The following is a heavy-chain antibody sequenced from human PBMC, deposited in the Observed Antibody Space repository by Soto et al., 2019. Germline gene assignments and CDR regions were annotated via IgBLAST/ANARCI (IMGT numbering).Heavy chain of an antibody. D-gene: IGHD6-13*01. V-gene: IGHV1-18*01. CDR3: ARWVHPPKKLVRKGWFDP. J-gene: IGHJ5*02. CDR1: GYTFTSYG. Sequence: ASVKVSCKASGYTFTSYGISWVRQAPGQGLEWMGWISAYNGNTNYAQKLQGRVTMTTDTSTSTAYMELRSLRSDDTAVYYCARWVHPPKKLVRKGWFDPWGQGTLVTVSS. CDR2: ISAYNGNT.